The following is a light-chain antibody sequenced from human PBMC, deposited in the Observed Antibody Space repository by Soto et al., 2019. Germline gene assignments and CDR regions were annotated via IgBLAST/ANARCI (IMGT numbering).Light chain of an antibody. Sequence: QSVLTQPASVSGPPGQSITISCTGTSDDVGGYNYVSWYQQHPGKPPKLMIYDVNNRPSGVSDRFSGSKSGNTASLTVSGLQAEDEADYYCSSYSSNTAVLFGGGTKLTVL. CDR1: SDDVGGYNY. CDR2: DVN. CDR3: SSYSSNTAVL. V-gene: IGLV2-14*03. J-gene: IGLJ2*01.